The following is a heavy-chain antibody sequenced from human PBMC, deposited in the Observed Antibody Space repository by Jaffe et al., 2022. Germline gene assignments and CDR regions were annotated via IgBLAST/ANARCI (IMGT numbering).Heavy chain of an antibody. CDR3: ARGASHCSGGSCYKEHWFDP. J-gene: IGHJ5*02. CDR1: GYTFTSYA. Sequence: QVQLVQSGAEVKKPGASVKVSCKASGYTFTSYAMHWVRQAPGQRLEWMGWINAGNGNTKYSQKFQGRVTITRDTSASTAYMELSSLRSEDTAVYYCARGASHCSGGSCYKEHWFDPWGQGTLVTVSS. CDR2: INAGNGNT. D-gene: IGHD2-15*01. V-gene: IGHV1-3*01.